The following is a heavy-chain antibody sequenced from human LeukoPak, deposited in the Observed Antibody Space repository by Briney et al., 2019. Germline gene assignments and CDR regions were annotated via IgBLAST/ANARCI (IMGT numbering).Heavy chain of an antibody. CDR1: GYTLTNND. J-gene: IGHJ4*02. CDR3: ARHFGTGDNFDY. V-gene: IGHV1-8*01. CDR2: MHPNGGDT. Sequence: ASVKVSCKSSGYTLTNNDIHWVRQATGQGLEWMGWMHPNGGDTGYAQKFQGRVTMTRNTSISTAYMELSSLRPEDTAVYYCARHFGTGDNFDYWGQGTLLIVSS. D-gene: IGHD1-1*01.